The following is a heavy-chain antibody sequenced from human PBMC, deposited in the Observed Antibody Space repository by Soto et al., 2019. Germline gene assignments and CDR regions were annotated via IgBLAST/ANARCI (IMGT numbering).Heavy chain of an antibody. Sequence: GSVXVSFKSCVYTFFCYYLHFLRQAPGQGLEWLGWLNPNSGGTNYAQKFQGRVTMTREESSSTASMELSRLKADDTAVYFCEREDDFWRGGGMDIWGQGTTVTVSS. CDR2: LNPNSGGT. J-gene: IGHJ6*01. V-gene: IGHV1-2*02. D-gene: IGHD3-3*01. CDR1: VYTFFCYY. CDR3: EREDDFWRGGGMDI.